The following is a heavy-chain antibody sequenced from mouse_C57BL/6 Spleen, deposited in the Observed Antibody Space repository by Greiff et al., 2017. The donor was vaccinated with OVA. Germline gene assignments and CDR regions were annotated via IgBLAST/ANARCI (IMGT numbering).Heavy chain of an antibody. CDR3: ARGANYYGSSYDWYFDV. CDR1: GYTFTSYD. Sequence: QVQLQQSGPELVKPGASVKLSCKASGYTFTSYDINWVKQRPGQGLEWIGWIYPRDGSTKYNEKFKGKATLTVDTSSSTAYMELHSLTSEDSAVYFCARGANYYGSSYDWYFDVWGTGTTVTVSS. V-gene: IGHV1-85*01. CDR2: IYPRDGST. D-gene: IGHD1-1*01. J-gene: IGHJ1*03.